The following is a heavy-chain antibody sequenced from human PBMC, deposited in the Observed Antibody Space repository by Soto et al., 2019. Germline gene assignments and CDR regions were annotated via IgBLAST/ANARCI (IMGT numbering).Heavy chain of an antibody. CDR1: GHPLSYRY. J-gene: IGHJ4*02. CDR3: AGEGSYETLSGNSHIFD. V-gene: IGHV1-45*02. Sequence: QVPLVQSGAEVKQTGSSVKISCKTSGHPLSYRYLHWFRQAPGQAFEWMGRMRPLIGDTNNAQKVHVRLTLTRDRPMTTAYMELRSLTSDDTAIYYCAGEGSYETLSGNSHIFDWGQGTLVSVSS. D-gene: IGHD3-9*01. CDR2: MRPLIGDT.